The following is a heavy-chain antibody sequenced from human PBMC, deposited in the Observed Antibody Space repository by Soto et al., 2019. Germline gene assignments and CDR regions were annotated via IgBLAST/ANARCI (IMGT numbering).Heavy chain of an antibody. V-gene: IGHV1-69*13. D-gene: IGHD2-21*02. CDR1: GGTFSSYA. J-gene: IGHJ5*02. CDR2: IIPIFGTA. CDR3: AREENGGNSVNWFDP. Sequence: GASVKVSCKASGGTFSSYAISWVRQAPGQGLEWMGGIIPIFGTANYAQKFQGRATITADESTSTAYMELSSLRSEDTAVYYCAREENGGNSVNWFDPWGQGTLVTVSS.